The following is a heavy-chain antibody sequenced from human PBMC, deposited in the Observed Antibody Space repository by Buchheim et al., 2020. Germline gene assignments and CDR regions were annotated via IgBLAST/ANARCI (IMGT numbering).Heavy chain of an antibody. CDR2: NNTDKGNT. D-gene: IGHD2-15*01. V-gene: IGHV1-3*04. Sequence: QVQLVQSGAEVKKPGASVKVSCEASGYTFTKYAMHWVRQAPGQRPEWMAWNNTDKGNTKYSEKFQDRITITRDTSASTAYMELSSLRSEDTAVYYCASECGASAIGYWGQGTL. CDR3: ASECGASAIGY. J-gene: IGHJ4*02. CDR1: GYTFTKYA.